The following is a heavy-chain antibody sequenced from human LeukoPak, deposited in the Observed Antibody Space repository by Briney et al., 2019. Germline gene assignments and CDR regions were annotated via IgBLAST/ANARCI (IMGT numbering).Heavy chain of an antibody. V-gene: IGHV3-30*02. Sequence: GGSLRLSCAASGFTFSSYGMHWVRQAPGKGLEWVAFIRYDGSNKYHADSVKGRFTISRDNSKNTLYLRMNSLRAEDTAVYYCAKAKRGYYSLDAFDIWGQGTMVTVSS. CDR1: GFTFSSYG. D-gene: IGHD3-3*01. CDR3: AKAKRGYYSLDAFDI. CDR2: IRYDGSNK. J-gene: IGHJ3*02.